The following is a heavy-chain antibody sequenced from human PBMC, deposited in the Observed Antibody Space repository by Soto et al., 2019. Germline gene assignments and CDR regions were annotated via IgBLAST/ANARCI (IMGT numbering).Heavy chain of an antibody. CDR3: AKLHYDFWSGYPNYYFDY. CDR2: ISGSGGST. V-gene: IGHV3-23*01. J-gene: IGHJ4*02. D-gene: IGHD3-3*01. CDR1: GFTFSSYA. Sequence: EVQLLESGGGLVQPGGSLRLSCAASGFTFSSYAMSWVRQAPGKGLEWVSAISGSGGSTYYAGSVKGRFTISRDNSKNTLYLQMNSLRAEDTAVYYCAKLHYDFWSGYPNYYFDYWGQGTLVTVSS.